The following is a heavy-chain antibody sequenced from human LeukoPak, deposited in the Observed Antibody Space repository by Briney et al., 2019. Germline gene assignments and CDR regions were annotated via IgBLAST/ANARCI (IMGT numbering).Heavy chain of an antibody. CDR3: ARDTYYYGSGRSMDV. CDR1: GFTVSSNY. Sequence: PGGSLRPSCAASGFTVSSNYMSWVRQAPGKGLEWVSVIYSGGSTYYADSVKGRFTISRDNSKNTLYLQMNSLRAEDTAVYYCARDTYYYGSGRSMDVWGKGTTVTVSS. J-gene: IGHJ6*03. V-gene: IGHV3-53*01. D-gene: IGHD3-10*01. CDR2: IYSGGST.